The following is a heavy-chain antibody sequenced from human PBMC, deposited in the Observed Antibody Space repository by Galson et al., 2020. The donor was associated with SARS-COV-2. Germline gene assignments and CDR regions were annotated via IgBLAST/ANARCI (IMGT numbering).Heavy chain of an antibody. J-gene: IGHJ6*02. CDR3: ATHPTIVGTRYDYYYYYGMDV. CDR2: FDPEDGET. CDR1: GYTLTELS. V-gene: IGHV1-24*01. D-gene: IGHD1-26*01. Sequence: ASVKVSCKVSGYTLTELSMHWVRQAPGKGLEWMGGFDPEDGETIYAQKFQGRVTMTEDTSTDTAYMELSSLRSEDTAVYYCATHPTIVGTRYDYYYYYGMDVWGQGTTVTVSS.